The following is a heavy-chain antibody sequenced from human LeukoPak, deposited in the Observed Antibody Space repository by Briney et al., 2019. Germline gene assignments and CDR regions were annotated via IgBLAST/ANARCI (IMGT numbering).Heavy chain of an antibody. V-gene: IGHV4-59*01. CDR1: GGSTSSDY. Sequence: PSETLSLTCTVSGGSTSSDYWSWIRQPPGNGREWIGYIYYSGSTNYNPSLKSRVTISVDTSKNQFSLKLSSVTAADTAVYYCARGDHDYGDYWGQGTLVTVSS. CDR2: IYYSGST. CDR3: ARGDHDYGDY. J-gene: IGHJ4*02.